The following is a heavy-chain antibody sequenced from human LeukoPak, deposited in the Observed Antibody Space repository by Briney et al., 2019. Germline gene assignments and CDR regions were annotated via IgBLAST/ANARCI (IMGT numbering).Heavy chain of an antibody. D-gene: IGHD1-1*01. CDR3: ARASHNGSDY. V-gene: IGHV1-46*01. J-gene: IGHJ4*02. CDR1: GYTFTSYF. Sequence: ASVKVSCKASGYTFTSYFMHWVRQAPGQGLEWMGIINPTGGSTTYAQKFQGRVTMTSDTSTSTVYMELSSLRSEDTAVFYCARASHNGSDYWGQGTLVTVPS. CDR2: INPTGGST.